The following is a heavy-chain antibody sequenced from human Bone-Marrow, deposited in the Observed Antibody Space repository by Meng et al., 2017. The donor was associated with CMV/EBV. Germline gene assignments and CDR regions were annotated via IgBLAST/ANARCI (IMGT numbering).Heavy chain of an antibody. CDR2: IYYSGST. J-gene: IGHJ4*02. V-gene: IGHV4-59*02. CDR3: ARAPWY. CDR1: GVSVTSSY. Sequence: GSLRLSCTVSGVSVTSSYWNWIRQPPGKGLEWIGNIYYSGSTNYNPSLKSRVTISVDTSKNRFSLKLSSVTAADTAVYYCARAPWYWGQGKLVTVSS.